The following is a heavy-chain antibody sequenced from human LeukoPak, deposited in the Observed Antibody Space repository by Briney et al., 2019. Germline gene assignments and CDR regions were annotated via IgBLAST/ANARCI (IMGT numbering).Heavy chain of an antibody. Sequence: GGSLRLSCAASGFTFSNAWMSWVRQAPGKGLEWVGRIKNKADGGTTDYAAPVKGRFTISRDDSKNTLYLQMNSLKTEDTALYYYTAYYYGSGSNYNDYWGQGTLVTVSS. CDR1: GFTFSNAW. D-gene: IGHD3-10*01. J-gene: IGHJ4*02. V-gene: IGHV3-15*01. CDR3: TAYYYGSGSNYNDY. CDR2: IKNKADGGTT.